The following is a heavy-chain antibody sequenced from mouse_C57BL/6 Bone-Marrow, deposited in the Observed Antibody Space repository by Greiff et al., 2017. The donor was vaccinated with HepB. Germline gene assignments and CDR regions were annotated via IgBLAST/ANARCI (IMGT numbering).Heavy chain of an antibody. Sequence: QVQLQQSGAELVKPGASVKLSCKASGYTFTSYWMQWVKQRPGQGLEWIGEIDPSDSYTNYNQKFKGKATLTVDTSSSTAYMQLSSLTSADSAVYYSAVDGSRDWYVEGWGTGTTVTVAS. CDR2: IDPSDSYT. CDR1: GYTFTSYW. J-gene: IGHJ1*03. D-gene: IGHD1-1*01. CDR3: AVDGSRDWYVEG. V-gene: IGHV1-50*01.